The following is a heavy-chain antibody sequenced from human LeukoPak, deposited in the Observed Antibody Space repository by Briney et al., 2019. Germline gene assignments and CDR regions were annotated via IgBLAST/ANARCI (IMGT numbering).Heavy chain of an antibody. CDR2: INPNSGGT. D-gene: IGHD6-13*01. V-gene: IGHV1-2*02. CDR3: AREDRAYSSSWYVY. Sequence: ASVKVSCKASGCTFTGYYMHWVRQAPGQGLEWMGWINPNSGGTNYAQKFQGRVTMTRDTSISTAYMELSRLRSDDTAVYYCAREDRAYSSSWYVYWGQGTPVTVSS. CDR1: GCTFTGYY. J-gene: IGHJ4*02.